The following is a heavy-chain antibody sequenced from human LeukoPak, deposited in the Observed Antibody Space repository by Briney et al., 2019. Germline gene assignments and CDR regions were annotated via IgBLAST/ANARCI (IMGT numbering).Heavy chain of an antibody. Sequence: PGGSLRLSCAASGFTFSSYGMHWVRQAPGKGLEWVAVISYDGSNKYYADSVKGRFTISRDNGKSSLYLQMNSLRVEDTALYYCVRQFASWGQGTLVTVSS. CDR2: ISYDGSNK. CDR1: GFTFSSYG. J-gene: IGHJ4*02. CDR3: VRQFAS. V-gene: IGHV3-30*03.